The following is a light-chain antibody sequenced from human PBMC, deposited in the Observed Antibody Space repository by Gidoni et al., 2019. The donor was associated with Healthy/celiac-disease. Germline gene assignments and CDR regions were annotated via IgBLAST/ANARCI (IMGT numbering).Light chain of an antibody. V-gene: IGKV1-8*01. Sequence: AIRMTQSPSSFSASTGDRVTITCRASQGISSYLAWYQQKPGKAPKLLIYAASTLQSGVPSRFSGSGSGTDFNLTISCLQSEDFATYYCQQYYSYPPYTFGQXTKLEIK. CDR3: QQYYSYPPYT. CDR2: AAS. CDR1: QGISSY. J-gene: IGKJ2*01.